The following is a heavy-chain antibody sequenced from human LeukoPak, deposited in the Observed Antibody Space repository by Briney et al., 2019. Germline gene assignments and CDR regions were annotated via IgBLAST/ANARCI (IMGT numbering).Heavy chain of an antibody. CDR3: ARGRRANWGSAPIDY. J-gene: IGHJ4*02. CDR2: IYYSGST. CDR1: GGSISSCY. D-gene: IGHD7-27*01. Sequence: SEALSLTCTVSGGSISSCYWSWIRQPPGKGLEWIGYIYYSGSTNYNPSLKSRVTISVDTSKNQFSLKLSSVTAADTAVYYCARGRRANWGSAPIDYWGQGTLVTVSS. V-gene: IGHV4-59*12.